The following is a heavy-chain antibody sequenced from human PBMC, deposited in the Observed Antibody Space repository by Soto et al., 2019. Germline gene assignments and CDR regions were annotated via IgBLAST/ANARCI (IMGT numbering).Heavy chain of an antibody. CDR1: GGTFSSYA. CDR2: IIPIFGTA. V-gene: IGHV1-69*01. J-gene: IGHJ6*02. D-gene: IGHD4-17*01. Sequence: QVQLVQSGAEVKKPGSSVKVSCKASGGTFSSYAISWVRQAPGQGLEWMGGIIPIFGTANYAQKFQGRVTITADESPSTAYMELGSLRSEDTAVYYCAVTVTTHYGMDVWGQGTTVTVSS. CDR3: AVTVTTHYGMDV.